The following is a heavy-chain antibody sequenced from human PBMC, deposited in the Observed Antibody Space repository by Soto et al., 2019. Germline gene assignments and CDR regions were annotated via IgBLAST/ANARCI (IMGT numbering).Heavy chain of an antibody. CDR2: IYYSGSN. V-gene: IGHV4-59*01. Sequence: QVQLQESGPGLVKPSETLSLTCSVSGGSISSYYWTWIRQPPGKGLEWIGCIYYSGSNNYNPSLKSRVTIAVDTSKNHFSQKLSSVIAADTAVYYCARGVQHYGSPYGMDVWGQGTTVTVSS. CDR3: ARGVQHYGSPYGMDV. CDR1: GGSISSYY. D-gene: IGHD3-10*01. J-gene: IGHJ6*02.